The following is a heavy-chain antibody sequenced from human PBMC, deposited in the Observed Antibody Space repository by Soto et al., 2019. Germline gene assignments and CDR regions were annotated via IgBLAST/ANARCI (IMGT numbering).Heavy chain of an antibody. CDR2: ITPIFTTA. D-gene: IGHD1-1*01. CDR3: ATDMSGAHDGWFDP. CDR1: GGTFRNSA. Sequence: SVKVSCKASGGTFRNSAISWVRQAPGQGLEWMGGITPIFTTANYAQKFQGRVTITADASTSTAYMELSSLRSEDTAVYYCATDMSGAHDGWFDPWGQGTLVTVSS. V-gene: IGHV1-69*13. J-gene: IGHJ5*02.